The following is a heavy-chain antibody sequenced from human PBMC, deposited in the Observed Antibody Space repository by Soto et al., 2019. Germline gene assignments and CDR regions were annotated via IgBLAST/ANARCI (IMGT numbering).Heavy chain of an antibody. CDR2: ISWDGGST. CDR1: GFTFDDYT. D-gene: IGHD6-6*01. CDR3: AKDTKKYSSSFWFDP. J-gene: IGHJ5*02. V-gene: IGHV3-43*01. Sequence: SLRLSCAASGFTFDDYTMHWVRQAPGKGLEWVSLISWDGGSTYYADSVKGRFTISRDNSKNSLYLQMNSLRTEDTALYYCAKDTKKYSSSFWFDPWGQGTLVTVSS.